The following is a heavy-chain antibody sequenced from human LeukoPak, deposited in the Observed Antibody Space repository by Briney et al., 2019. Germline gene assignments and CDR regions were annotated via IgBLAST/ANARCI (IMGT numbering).Heavy chain of an antibody. D-gene: IGHD5-12*01. CDR1: GYTFTSYD. V-gene: IGHV1-69*06. CDR3: AREGYSGYDYSGGAIDY. CDR2: IIPIFGTA. Sequence: VASVKVSCKASGYTFTSYDINWVRQAPGQGLEWMGGIIPIFGTANYAQKFQGRVTITADKSTSTAYMELSSLRSEDTAVYYCAREGYSGYDYSGGAIDYWGQGTLVTVSS. J-gene: IGHJ4*02.